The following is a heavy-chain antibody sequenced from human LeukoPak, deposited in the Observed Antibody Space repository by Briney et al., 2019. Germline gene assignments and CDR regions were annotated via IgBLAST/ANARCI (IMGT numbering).Heavy chain of an antibody. D-gene: IGHD3-16*02. Sequence: TLSLTCAVSGGSISSGGYSWSWIRQPPGKGLEWIGYIYHSGSTYYNPSLKSRVTISVGRSKNQFSLKLSSVTAADTAVYYCAREDMITFGGVIVNWGQGTLVTVSS. CDR1: GGSISSGGYS. J-gene: IGHJ4*02. CDR2: IYHSGST. V-gene: IGHV4-30-2*01. CDR3: AREDMITFGGVIVN.